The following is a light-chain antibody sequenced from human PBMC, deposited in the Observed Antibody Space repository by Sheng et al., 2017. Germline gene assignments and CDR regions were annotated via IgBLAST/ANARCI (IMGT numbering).Light chain of an antibody. CDR1: KLGEKY. CDR2: QDK. CDR3: QTWDSSIVV. V-gene: IGLV3-1*01. J-gene: IGLJ2*01. Sequence: SYELTQAPSVSVSPGQTASITCSGDKLGEKYSSWYQQKSGQSPILVIYQDKKRPSGIPERFSGSKSGNTATLTISGTQAMDEADYYCQTWDSSIVVFGGGTKLTV.